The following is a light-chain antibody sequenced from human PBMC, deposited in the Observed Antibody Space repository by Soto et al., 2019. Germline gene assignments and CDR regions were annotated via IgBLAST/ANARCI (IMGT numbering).Light chain of an antibody. CDR2: DAS. J-gene: IGKJ5*01. V-gene: IGKV3D-20*01. Sequence: EIVLTQSPATLSLSPGERATPSCGASLRVSSSYLAWYQQKPGLAPRLLIYDASSRATGIPDRFSGSGSGTYFTLTISRLEPEDFAVYYCQQYGSSLITFGEGTRLEIK. CDR1: LRVSSSY. CDR3: QQYGSSLIT.